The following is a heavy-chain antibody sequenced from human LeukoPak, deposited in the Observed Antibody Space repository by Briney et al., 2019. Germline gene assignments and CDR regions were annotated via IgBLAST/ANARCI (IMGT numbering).Heavy chain of an antibody. D-gene: IGHD6-19*01. Sequence: ASVKVSCKASGYTFTSYGISWVRQAPGQGLEWMGWISAYNGNTNYAQKFQGRVTMTRDTSTSTVYMELSSLRAEDTAVYYCARGVAGNYFDYWGQGTLVTVSS. J-gene: IGHJ4*02. CDR3: ARGVAGNYFDY. CDR1: GYTFTSYG. V-gene: IGHV1-18*01. CDR2: ISAYNGNT.